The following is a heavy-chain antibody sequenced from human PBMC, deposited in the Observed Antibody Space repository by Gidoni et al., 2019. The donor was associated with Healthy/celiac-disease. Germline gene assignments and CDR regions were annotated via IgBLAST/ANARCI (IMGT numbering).Heavy chain of an antibody. CDR1: VVSFSGYY. CDR3: ARVNRLSSIAARRGGGWFDP. Sequence: VVSFSGYYLSWIRQPPGKGLAWIGEINHIGRTNYNPSLKNRVPKSVDTSKNQFSLKLSSVTAADTAVYYCARVNRLSSIAARRGGGWFDPWGQGTLVTVSS. V-gene: IGHV4-34*01. CDR2: INHIGRT. D-gene: IGHD6-6*01. J-gene: IGHJ5*02.